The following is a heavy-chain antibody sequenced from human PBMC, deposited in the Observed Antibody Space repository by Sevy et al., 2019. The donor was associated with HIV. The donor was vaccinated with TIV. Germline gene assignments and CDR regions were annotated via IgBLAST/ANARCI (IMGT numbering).Heavy chain of an antibody. V-gene: IGHV5-51*01. J-gene: IGHJ4*02. Sequence: GESLKISCRGSGYNFATYWIAWVRQMPGKGPEWMGIIYPGDSDTRYSPSFQGQVTISADKSISTAYLQWSSLKASDSAMYYCASHGTTGTTMDYFDFWGQGTLVTVSS. CDR2: IYPGDSDT. CDR3: ASHGTTGTTMDYFDF. CDR1: GYNFATYW. D-gene: IGHD1-1*01.